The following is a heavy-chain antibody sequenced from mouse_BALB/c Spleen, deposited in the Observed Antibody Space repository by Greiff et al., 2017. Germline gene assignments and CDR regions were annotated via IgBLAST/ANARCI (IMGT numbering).Heavy chain of an antibody. D-gene: IGHD2-14*01. CDR1: GFTFSSYG. CDR3: ARQGEVRRFDY. V-gene: IGHV5-6*01. CDR2: ISSGGSYT. Sequence: EVQGVESGGDLVKPGGSLKLSCAASGFTFSSYGMSWVRQTPDKRLEWVATISSGGSYTYYPDSVKGRFTISRDNAKNTLYLQMSSLKSEDTAMYYCARQGEVRRFDYWGQGTTLTVSS. J-gene: IGHJ2*01.